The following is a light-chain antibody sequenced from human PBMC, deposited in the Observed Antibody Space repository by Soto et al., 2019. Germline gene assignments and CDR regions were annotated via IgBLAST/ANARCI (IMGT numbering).Light chain of an antibody. J-gene: IGKJ5*01. CDR2: ASS. V-gene: IGKV3-15*01. CDR1: ESVSIN. Sequence: EILMTQSPATLSVSPGERATLSCRASESVSINLAWYQQKPGQAPRLLISASSTRATGVPARFSGSGSGTELTLTISSLQSEDFVVYYCQQYNNWPITFGQGTRLAIK. CDR3: QQYNNWPIT.